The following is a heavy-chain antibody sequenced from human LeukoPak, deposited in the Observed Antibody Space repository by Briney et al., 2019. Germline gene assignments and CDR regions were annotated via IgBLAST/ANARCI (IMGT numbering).Heavy chain of an antibody. CDR3: ARVLYYADSACYCYLHY. CDR2: ISSSGSHI. D-gene: IGHD3-22*01. J-gene: IGHJ4*02. Sequence: GGSLRLSCAGSGFTFSSYSMNWVRQAPGKGLEWVSYISSSGSHIYYADSVKGRFTISRDNAKNSLYLQMNSLRAEDTAVYYCARVLYYADSACYCYLHYWGQGTLVTVSS. V-gene: IGHV3-48*01. CDR1: GFTFSSYS.